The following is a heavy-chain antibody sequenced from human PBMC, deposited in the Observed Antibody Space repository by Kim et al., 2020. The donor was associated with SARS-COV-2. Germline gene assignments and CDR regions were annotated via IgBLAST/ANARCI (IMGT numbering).Heavy chain of an antibody. J-gene: IGHJ6*02. D-gene: IGHD3-16*01. V-gene: IGHV4-34*01. Sequence: SETLSLTCAVYGGSFSGYYWSWIRQPPGKGLEWIGVINHSGSTNYNPSLKSRVTISVDTSKNQLSLKLSSVTAADTAVYYCARWYYDYVWGRSHYYYYYGMDVLGQGTTVAVSS. CDR2: INHSGST. CDR3: ARWYYDYVWGRSHYYYYYGMDV. CDR1: GGSFSGYY.